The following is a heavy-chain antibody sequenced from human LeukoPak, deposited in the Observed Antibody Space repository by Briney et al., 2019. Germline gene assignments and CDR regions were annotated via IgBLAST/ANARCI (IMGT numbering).Heavy chain of an antibody. Sequence: SETLSLTCTVSLDSTTSNFWSWVRQPPGKGLEWIGETHRSGSPNYNPSLQSRVTISIDRSRNQIALELSSVTAADTAVYYCAREILGGFNPGAYWGQGTLVTVSS. J-gene: IGHJ4*02. CDR1: LDSTTSNF. D-gene: IGHD1-14*01. V-gene: IGHV4-4*02. CDR3: AREILGGFNPGAY. CDR2: THRSGSP.